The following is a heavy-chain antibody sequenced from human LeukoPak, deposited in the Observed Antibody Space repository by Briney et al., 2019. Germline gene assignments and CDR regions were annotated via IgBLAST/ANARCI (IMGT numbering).Heavy chain of an antibody. D-gene: IGHD1-20*01. V-gene: IGHV1-69*05. CDR1: GVTFSSYA. Sequence: GSSVKVSCKASGVTFSSYAISWVRQAPGQGLEWIGGLRPVFGPINSAQKFQDRVTLTKDDSTTTAYMKLRSLRSEDTAVYYCATNPMTGYHLGDHFYFYMAVWGKGTTVTVS. CDR2: LRPVFGPI. CDR3: ATNPMTGYHLGDHFYFYMAV. J-gene: IGHJ6*03.